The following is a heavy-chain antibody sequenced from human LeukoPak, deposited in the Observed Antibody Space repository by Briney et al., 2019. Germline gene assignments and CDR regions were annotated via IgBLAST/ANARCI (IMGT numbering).Heavy chain of an antibody. V-gene: IGHV1-18*01. J-gene: IGHJ4*02. CDR3: ARHPERYGSYPHGNLDY. CDR1: GYTFTSYG. D-gene: IGHD1-26*01. CDR2: ISAYNGNT. Sequence: ASVKVSCKASGYTFTSYGISWVRQAPGQGLEWMGWISAYNGNTNYAQKLQGRVTMTTDTSTSTAYMELRSLRSDDTAVYYCARHPERYGSYPHGNLDYWGQGTLVTVSS.